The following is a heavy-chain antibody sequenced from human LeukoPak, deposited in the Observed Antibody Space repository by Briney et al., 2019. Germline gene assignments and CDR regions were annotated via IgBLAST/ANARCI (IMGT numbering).Heavy chain of an antibody. CDR1: GFTFSSYS. D-gene: IGHD6-13*01. V-gene: IGHV3-21*01. J-gene: IGHJ4*02. CDR2: ISSSSSYI. Sequence: GGSLRLSCAASGFTFSSYSMNWVRQAPGKGLEWVSSISSSSSYIYYADSVKGRFTISRDNAKNSLYLQMNSLRAEDTAVYYCARDRGSGWYSYMMGWGQGTLVTVSS. CDR3: ARDRGSGWYSYMMG.